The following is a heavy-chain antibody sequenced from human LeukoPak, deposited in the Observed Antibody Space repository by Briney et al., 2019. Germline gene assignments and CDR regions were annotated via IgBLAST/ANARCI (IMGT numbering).Heavy chain of an antibody. D-gene: IGHD3-22*01. Sequence: PGGSLRLPCAASGFTFSSYAMHWVRQAPGKGLEWVAVISYDGSNKYYADSVKGRFTISRDNSKNTLYLQMNSLRAEDTAVYYCAKGRGETYYDSSGYYFPPEYFQHWGQGTLVTVSS. V-gene: IGHV3-30*04. J-gene: IGHJ1*01. CDR3: AKGRGETYYDSSGYYFPPEYFQH. CDR1: GFTFSSYA. CDR2: ISYDGSNK.